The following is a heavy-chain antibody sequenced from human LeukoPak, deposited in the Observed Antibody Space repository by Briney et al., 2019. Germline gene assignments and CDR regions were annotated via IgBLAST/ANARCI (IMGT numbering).Heavy chain of an antibody. V-gene: IGHV1-69*01. J-gene: IGHJ4*02. CDR2: IIPIFGTA. Sequence: SVKVSCKASGGTFSSYAISWVRQAPEQGLEWMGGIIPIFGTANYAQKLLGRVTITAVESTSTAYMELSRLRSEDTAVYYCAREVPPDGSGSPGGTIVEPYFDYWGQGTLVTVSS. D-gene: IGHD3-10*01. CDR1: GGTFSSYA. CDR3: AREVPPDGSGSPGGTIVEPYFDY.